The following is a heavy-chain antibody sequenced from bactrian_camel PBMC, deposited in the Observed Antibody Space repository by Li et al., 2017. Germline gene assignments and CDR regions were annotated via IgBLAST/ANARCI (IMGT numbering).Heavy chain of an antibody. V-gene: IGHV3S10*01. CDR3: TRDLGWSTFEY. J-gene: IGHJ4*01. D-gene: IGHD5*01. CDR2: INYDGRT. Sequence: EVQLVESGGGLVQPGGSLRFSCAASGFTFSNYAMSWVRRAPGKDLEWVSYINYDGRTTYADSVKGRFTISRDNAKNTVYLQLNSLQSEDMAMYYCTRDLGWSTFEYWGQGTQVTVSS. CDR1: GFTFSNYA.